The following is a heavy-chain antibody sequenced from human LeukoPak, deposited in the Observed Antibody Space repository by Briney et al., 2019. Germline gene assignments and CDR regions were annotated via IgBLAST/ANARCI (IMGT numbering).Heavy chain of an antibody. CDR1: GGTFSTSG. CDR2: IIPIVGAA. CDR3: ARGDAAEYSRKYYYHYMDV. Sequence: SVKVSCKASGGTFSTSGITWVRQAPGQGLEWMGGIIPIVGAANYAQKFQGRVSITTDESTCTAYLELSSLRSEDTAVYYCARGDAAEYSRKYYYHYMDVWGKGTTVTVSS. J-gene: IGHJ6*03. D-gene: IGHD5-18*01. V-gene: IGHV1-69*05.